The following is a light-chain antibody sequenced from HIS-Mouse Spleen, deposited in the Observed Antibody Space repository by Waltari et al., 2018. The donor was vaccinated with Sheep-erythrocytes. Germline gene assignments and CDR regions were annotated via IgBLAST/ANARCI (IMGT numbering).Light chain of an antibody. CDR1: SSDVGGYNY. CDR2: DVS. J-gene: IGLJ1*01. CDR3: CSYAGSYNHV. V-gene: IGLV2-11*01. Sequence: QSALTQPRSMSASPGQPVTISCTGTSSDVGGYNYVSWYQQHPGKAPKLVIYDVSKRPSGVPDRFSGSKSGNTASLTISGLQAEDEADYYCCSYAGSYNHVFATGTKVTVL.